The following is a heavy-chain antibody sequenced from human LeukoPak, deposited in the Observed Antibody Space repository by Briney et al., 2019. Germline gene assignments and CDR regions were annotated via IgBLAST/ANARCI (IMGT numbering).Heavy chain of an antibody. CDR3: ASRRYSNPYGRQKSDYYFNY. D-gene: IGHD4-11*01. CDR2: VRYDGGNE. Sequence: PGGSLRLSCAASGFTFSIYGMHWVRQAPGKGLEWVAFVRYDGGNEYYEASVKGRFTISRDNSKNTLYLQMNSLRAEDTAVYYCASRRYSNPYGRQKSDYYFNYWGQGTLVTVSS. CDR1: GFTFSIYG. J-gene: IGHJ4*02. V-gene: IGHV3-30*02.